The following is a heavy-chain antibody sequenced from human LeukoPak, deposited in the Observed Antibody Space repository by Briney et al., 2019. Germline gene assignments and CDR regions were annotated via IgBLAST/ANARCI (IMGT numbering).Heavy chain of an antibody. CDR3: ARGRFKGWDIDY. CDR1: GYTFTDYY. D-gene: IGHD6-19*01. Sequence: GASVKVSCKASGYTFTDYYMHWVRQAPGQGLEWMGWINPNSGATKYAQKFQGRVTMSRDTSISTAYMQLTRLRSDDTAVYYCARGRFKGWDIDYWGQGTLVTVSS. V-gene: IGHV1-2*02. CDR2: INPNSGAT. J-gene: IGHJ4*02.